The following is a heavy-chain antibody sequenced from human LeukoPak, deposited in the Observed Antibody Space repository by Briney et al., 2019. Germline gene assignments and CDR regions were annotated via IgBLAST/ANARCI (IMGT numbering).Heavy chain of an antibody. CDR1: GGSISSYY. Sequence: SETLSLTCTVSGGSISSYYSSWIRQPAGKGLEWIGRIYTSGSTNYNPSLKSRVTMSVDTSKNQFSLKLSSVTAADTAVYYCARGTEVVPAARLNRYYYYMDVWGKGTTVTVSS. D-gene: IGHD2-2*01. CDR3: ARGTEVVPAARLNRYYYYMDV. CDR2: IYTSGST. J-gene: IGHJ6*03. V-gene: IGHV4-4*07.